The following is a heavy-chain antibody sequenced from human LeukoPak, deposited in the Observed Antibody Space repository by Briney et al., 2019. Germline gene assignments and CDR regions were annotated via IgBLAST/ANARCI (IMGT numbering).Heavy chain of an antibody. V-gene: IGHV3-7*01. CDR2: IKLDGSEK. J-gene: IGHJ4*02. Sequence: GGSLRLSCAASRFTFSSYWMSWVRQAPGKELEWVANIKLDGSEKYYVDSVKGRFTISRDNAKNSLYLQMNSLRAEVTAVYYCATLMKTYFDYWGQGTLVTVSS. CDR3: ATLMKTYFDY. CDR1: RFTFSSYW.